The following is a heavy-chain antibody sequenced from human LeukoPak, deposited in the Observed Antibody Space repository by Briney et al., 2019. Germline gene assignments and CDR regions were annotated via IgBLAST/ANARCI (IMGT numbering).Heavy chain of an antibody. J-gene: IGHJ4*02. D-gene: IGHD2-2*01. Sequence: SETLSLTCTVSGGSISSSSYYWGWIRQPPGKGLEWIGSIYYSGSTYYNPSLKSRVTISVDTSKNQFSLKLSSVTAADTAVYYCAILGPLYCSSTSCYDYWGQGTLVTVSS. V-gene: IGHV4-39*01. CDR1: GGSISSSSYY. CDR2: IYYSGST. CDR3: AILGPLYCSSTSCYDY.